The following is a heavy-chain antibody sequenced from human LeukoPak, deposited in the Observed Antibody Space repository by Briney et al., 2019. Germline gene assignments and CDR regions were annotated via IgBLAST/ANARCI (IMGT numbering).Heavy chain of an antibody. CDR3: AREGIAASRYFQH. V-gene: IGHV4-39*07. Sequence: NPSETLSLTCTVSGGSISSSSYYWGWIRQPPGKGLEWIGSIYYSGSTYYNPSLKSRVTISVDTSKNQFSLKPSSVTAADTAVYYCAREGIAASRYFQHWGQGTLVTVSS. J-gene: IGHJ1*01. D-gene: IGHD6-13*01. CDR1: GGSISSSSYY. CDR2: IYYSGST.